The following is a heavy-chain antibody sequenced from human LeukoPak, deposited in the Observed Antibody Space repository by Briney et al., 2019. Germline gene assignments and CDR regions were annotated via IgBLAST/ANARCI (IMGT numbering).Heavy chain of an antibody. CDR3: ARRTTVTIPFGY. Sequence: SETLSLTCTVSGGSISSYYWSWIRQPPGKGLEWIGYIYYSGSTNYNPSLKSRVTISVDTSKNQFSLKLSSVTAADTAVYYCARRTTVTIPFGYWGQGILVTVSS. D-gene: IGHD4-11*01. V-gene: IGHV4-59*12. J-gene: IGHJ4*02. CDR2: IYYSGST. CDR1: GGSISSYY.